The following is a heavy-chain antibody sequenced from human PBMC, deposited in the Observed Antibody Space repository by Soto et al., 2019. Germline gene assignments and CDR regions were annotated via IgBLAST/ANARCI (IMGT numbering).Heavy chain of an antibody. CDR3: ARGYSSGPDY. Sequence: GGSLRLSCAASGFTFRDHWMHWVRQAPGEGLVWVSRINSDGSTTTYAGSVKGRFTISRDNAKSTLYLQLNSLRAEDTALYYCARGYSSGPDYWGQGTLVTVSS. CDR1: GFTFRDHW. D-gene: IGHD6-19*01. V-gene: IGHV3-74*01. J-gene: IGHJ4*02. CDR2: INSDGSTT.